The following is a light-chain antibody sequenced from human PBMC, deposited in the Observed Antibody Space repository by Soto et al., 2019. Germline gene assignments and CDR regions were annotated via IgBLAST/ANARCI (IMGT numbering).Light chain of an antibody. CDR3: MSYDSSLSAYV. CDR1: SSNTGAGYD. J-gene: IGLJ1*01. CDR2: GNS. V-gene: IGLV1-40*01. Sequence: QSVLAQPPSMSGAAGQKVPISCTGSSSNTGAGYDVHWYQQLPGTAPKLLLYGNSNRPSVVPDRFSVSKSGTPASLAITGLQAEDEGDDYCMSYDSSLSAYVFGTGTRVTVL.